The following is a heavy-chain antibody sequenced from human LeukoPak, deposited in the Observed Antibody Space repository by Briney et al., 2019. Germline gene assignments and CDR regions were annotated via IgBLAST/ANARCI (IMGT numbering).Heavy chain of an antibody. Sequence: SEPLSLTCTVSGGPISSYYWSWIRPPPGRGVEGIGYIYYCGSTNYNPSLKSRVTISVDTSKNQFSLKLRSVTAADTAVYYCARDHDSSGYYYGYNWFDPWGQGTLVTVSS. CDR1: GGPISSYY. CDR3: ARDHDSSGYYYGYNWFDP. V-gene: IGHV4-59*12. D-gene: IGHD3-22*01. J-gene: IGHJ5*02. CDR2: IYYCGST.